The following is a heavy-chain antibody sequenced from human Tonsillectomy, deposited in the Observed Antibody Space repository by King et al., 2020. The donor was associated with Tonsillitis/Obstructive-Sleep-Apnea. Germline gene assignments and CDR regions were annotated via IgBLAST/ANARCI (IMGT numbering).Heavy chain of an antibody. D-gene: IGHD2-2*01. CDR3: ATSYCSSTSCYGPSQH. Sequence: VQLVQSGAEVKKPGESLRISCKGSGYSFTSYWISWVRQMPGKGLEWMGRIDPSDSYTNYSPSFQGHVTISADKSISTAYLQWSSLKASDTAMYYCATSYCSSTSCYGPSQHWGQGTLVTVSS. CDR2: IDPSDSYT. V-gene: IGHV5-10-1*01. J-gene: IGHJ1*01. CDR1: GYSFTSYW.